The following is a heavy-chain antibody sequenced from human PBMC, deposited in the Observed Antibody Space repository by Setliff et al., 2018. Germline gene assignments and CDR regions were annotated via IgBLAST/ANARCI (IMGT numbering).Heavy chain of an antibody. V-gene: IGHV4-38-2*02. CDR1: GYSISSDYY. D-gene: IGHD6-19*01. Sequence: SEILSLTCTVSGYSISSDYYWGWSRQPPGEGLEWIGSIYHSGSTYYNPSLKRRVTMSIDTSKNQFSLKLNSVTAADMAVYYCAREQWLDPPGYYYMDVWAKGTTVTVSS. CDR3: AREQWLDPPGYYYMDV. CDR2: IYHSGST. J-gene: IGHJ6*03.